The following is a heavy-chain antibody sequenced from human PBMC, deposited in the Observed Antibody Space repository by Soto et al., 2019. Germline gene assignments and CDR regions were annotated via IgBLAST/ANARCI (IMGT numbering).Heavy chain of an antibody. CDR3: ASTLQYSYGTDYYYYGMDV. D-gene: IGHD5-18*01. Sequence: GGSLRLSCAASGFTFSSYGMHWVRQAPGKGLEWVAVIWYDGSNKYYADSVKGRFTISRDNSKNTLYLQMNSLRAEDTAVYYCASTLQYSYGTDYYYYGMDVWGQGTTVTVAS. V-gene: IGHV3-33*01. CDR2: IWYDGSNK. CDR1: GFTFSSYG. J-gene: IGHJ6*02.